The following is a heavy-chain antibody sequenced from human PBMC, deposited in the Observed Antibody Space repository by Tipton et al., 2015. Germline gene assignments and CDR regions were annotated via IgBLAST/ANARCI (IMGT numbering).Heavy chain of an antibody. CDR3: ARHIVGATAAFDI. CDR1: EYIFPMYW. D-gene: IGHD1-26*01. CDR2: IYPGDSDT. J-gene: IGHJ3*02. V-gene: IGHV5-51*01. Sequence: VQLVQSGAEVKKPGESLTISCKGSEYIFPMYWIAWVRQMPGKGLEWMGIIYPGDSDTRYSPSFQGQVTISADKSISTAYLQWTSLKASDTAMYYCARHIVGATAAFDIWGQGTIVTVSS.